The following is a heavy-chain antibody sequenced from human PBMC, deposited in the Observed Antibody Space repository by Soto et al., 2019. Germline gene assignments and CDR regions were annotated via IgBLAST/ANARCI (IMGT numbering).Heavy chain of an antibody. J-gene: IGHJ4*02. CDR2: IKSKTDGGTT. V-gene: IGHV3-15*01. CDR3: TTGEGIAVAGCLDY. CDR1: GFTFSNAW. Sequence: GGSLRLSCAASGFTFSNAWMSWVRQAPGKGLEWVGRIKSKTDGGTTDYAAPVKGRFTISRDDSKNTLYLQMNSLKTEDTAVYYCTTGEGIAVAGCLDYWGQGTLVTVSS. D-gene: IGHD6-19*01.